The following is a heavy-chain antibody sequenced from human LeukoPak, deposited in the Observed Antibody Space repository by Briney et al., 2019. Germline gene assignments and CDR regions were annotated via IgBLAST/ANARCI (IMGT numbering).Heavy chain of an antibody. J-gene: IGHJ6*02. V-gene: IGHV3-48*01. CDR1: GFTFSSYS. Sequence: PGGSLRLSCAASGFTFSSYSMNWVRQAPGKGLEWVSYISSSSSTIYYADSVKGRFTISRDNAKNSLYLQMNSLRAEDTAVYYCARGWSSGWYNGYYGMDVWGQGTTVTVSS. D-gene: IGHD6-19*01. CDR3: ARGWSSGWYNGYYGMDV. CDR2: ISSSSSTI.